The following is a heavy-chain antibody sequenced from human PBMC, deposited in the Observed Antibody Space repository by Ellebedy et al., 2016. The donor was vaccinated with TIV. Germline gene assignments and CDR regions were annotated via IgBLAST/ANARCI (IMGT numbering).Heavy chain of an antibody. CDR2: ISYDGSNK. Sequence: GESLKISCAASGFPFDSYVMNWVRQAPGKGLERVALISYDGSNKYFADSVQGRFTISRDNSQNTLYLLMNSLRGDDTAIYYCASALNHVDTVSTAPLDCWGQGTLVTVSS. V-gene: IGHV3-30*04. CDR1: GFPFDSYV. D-gene: IGHD5/OR15-5a*01. CDR3: ASALNHVDTVSTAPLDC. J-gene: IGHJ4*02.